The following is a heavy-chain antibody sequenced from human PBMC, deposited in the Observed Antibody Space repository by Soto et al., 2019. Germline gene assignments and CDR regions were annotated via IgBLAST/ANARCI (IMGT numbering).Heavy chain of an antibody. V-gene: IGHV5-10-1*01. CDR3: AREVVVSATYAFDI. CDR1: GYIFTSYW. J-gene: IGHJ3*02. D-gene: IGHD2-15*01. Sequence: GESLKISCKGSGYIFTSYWISWVRQMPGKGLEWMGRIDPSDSYTNYSPSFQGHVTISADKSITTAYLQWSSLKASDTAMYYCAREVVVSATYAFDIWGQGTVVTVS. CDR2: IDPSDSYT.